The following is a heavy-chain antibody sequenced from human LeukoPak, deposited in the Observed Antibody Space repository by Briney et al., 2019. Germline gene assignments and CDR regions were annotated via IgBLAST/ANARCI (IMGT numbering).Heavy chain of an antibody. D-gene: IGHD3-10*01. CDR2: MNPNSGNT. V-gene: IGHV1-8*01. CDR3: ARAGRGSGSYYNPWYYYYMDV. Sequence: ASVKVSCKASGYTFTSYDINWVRQATGQGLEWMGWMNPNSGNTGYAQKFQGRVTMTRNTSISTAYMELSSLRSEDTAVYYCARAGRGSGSYYNPWYYYYMDVWGKGTTVTISS. J-gene: IGHJ6*03. CDR1: GYTFTSYD.